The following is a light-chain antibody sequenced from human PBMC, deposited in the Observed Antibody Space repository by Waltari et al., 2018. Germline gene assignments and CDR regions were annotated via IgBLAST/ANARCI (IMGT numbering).Light chain of an antibody. J-gene: IGKJ1*01. CDR3: QHYNSYWA. V-gene: IGKV1-5*03. CDR1: QSISTW. CDR2: KAS. Sequence: DIQMTQSPSTLSASVGDRVTITCRASQSISTWLAWYQQKPGKAPKGLIYKASSLESGVPSRFSGSGSGTEFTLTISSLQPDDFATYYCQHYNSYWAFGQGTKVEIK.